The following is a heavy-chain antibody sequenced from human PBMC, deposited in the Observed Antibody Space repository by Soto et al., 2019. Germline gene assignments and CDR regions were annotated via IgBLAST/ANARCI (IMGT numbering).Heavy chain of an antibody. D-gene: IGHD3-22*01. CDR3: ARQGNYYDSSGPRNFPGWYPYYGMDV. CDR1: GGTFSSYA. V-gene: IGHV1-69*13. J-gene: IGHJ6*02. CDR2: IIPIFGTA. Sequence: ASVKVSCKASGGTFSSYAISWVRQAPGQGLEWMGGIIPIFGTANYAQKFQGRVTITADESTSTAYMELSSLRSEDTAVYYCARQGNYYDSSGPRNFPGWYPYYGMDVWGQGTTVTVSS.